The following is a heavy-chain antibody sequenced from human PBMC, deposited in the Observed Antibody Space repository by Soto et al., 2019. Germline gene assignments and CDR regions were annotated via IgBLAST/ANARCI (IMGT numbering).Heavy chain of an antibody. CDR1: GYTLTELS. J-gene: IGHJ4*02. V-gene: IGHV1-24*01. CDR3: ATRPPGPGLYSSSWYFDY. Sequence: ASVKVSCKVSGYTLTELSMHWVRQAPGKGLEWMGGFDPEDGETIYAQKFQGRVTMTEDTSTDTAYMELSSLRSEDTAVYYCATRPPGPGLYSSSWYFDYWGQGTLVTVSS. CDR2: FDPEDGET. D-gene: IGHD6-13*01.